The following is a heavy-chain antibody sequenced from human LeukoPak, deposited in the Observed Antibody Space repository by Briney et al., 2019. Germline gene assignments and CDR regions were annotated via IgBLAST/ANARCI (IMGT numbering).Heavy chain of an antibody. Sequence: ASVKVSCKASGYTFTSYDINWVRQATGQGLEWMGWMNPNSGNTGYAQKFQGRVTMTRNTSISTAYMELSSLRSEDTAVYYCARTKARSRRDYYYYYGMDVWGQGTTVTGSS. CDR1: GYTFTSYD. J-gene: IGHJ6*02. D-gene: IGHD2-8*01. CDR3: ARTKARSRRDYYYYYGMDV. CDR2: MNPNSGNT. V-gene: IGHV1-8*01.